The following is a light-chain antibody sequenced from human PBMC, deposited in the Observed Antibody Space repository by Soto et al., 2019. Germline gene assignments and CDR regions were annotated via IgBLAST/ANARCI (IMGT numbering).Light chain of an antibody. CDR2: WAS. V-gene: IGKV4-1*01. J-gene: IGKJ4*01. CDR3: QQYYTTPLT. CDR1: QSVLSSSNNKNY. Sequence: DFVMTQSPDSLAVSLGERATINCKSSQSVLSSSNNKNYLAWYQQKTGQPPKLLISWASTRESGVPDRFSGGGSWTDFTLTISSLQAEDVAVYYCQQYYTTPLTFGGGTKVEIK.